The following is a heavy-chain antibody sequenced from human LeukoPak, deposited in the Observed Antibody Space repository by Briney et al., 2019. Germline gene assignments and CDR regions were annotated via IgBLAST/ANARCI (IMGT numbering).Heavy chain of an antibody. CDR2: ISGSGDST. CDR1: GFTFSSYG. V-gene: IGHV3-23*01. Sequence: GGSLRLSCAASGFTFSSYGMSWVRQAPGKGLEWVSVISGSGDSTYYADSVKGRFTISRDNSMNTLYLQMNSLRAEDTAVYYCAKAPPPYCSGGSCFDAFDIWGQGTMVTVSS. CDR3: AKAPPPYCSGGSCFDAFDI. J-gene: IGHJ3*02. D-gene: IGHD2-15*01.